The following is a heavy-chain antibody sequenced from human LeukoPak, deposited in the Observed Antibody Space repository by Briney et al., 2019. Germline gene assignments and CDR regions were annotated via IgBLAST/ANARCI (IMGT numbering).Heavy chain of an antibody. CDR3: ARGDSSGYPAMEANEDDKKFDY. D-gene: IGHD3-22*01. CDR2: IYYSGST. V-gene: IGHV4-59*01. Sequence: SETLSLTCTVSGGSISSYYWSWIRQPPGKGLEWIGYIYYSGSTNYNPSLKSRVTISVDTSKNQFSLKLSSVTAADTAVYYCARGDSSGYPAMEANEDDKKFDYWGQGTLVTVSS. CDR1: GGSISSYY. J-gene: IGHJ4*02.